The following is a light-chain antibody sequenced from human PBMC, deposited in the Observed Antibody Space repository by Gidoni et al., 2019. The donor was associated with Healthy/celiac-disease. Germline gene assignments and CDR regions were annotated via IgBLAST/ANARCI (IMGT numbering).Light chain of an antibody. CDR1: QSVSSSY. CDR2: GAS. Sequence: EFVFTQSPGTLSLSPGERATLSCRASQSVSSSYLAWYQQKPGQAPRLLIYGASSRATGIPDRFSGSGSGTDFTLTISRLEPEDVAVYYWQQYGSSPPYTFGQGTKLEIK. V-gene: IGKV3-20*01. CDR3: QQYGSSPPYT. J-gene: IGKJ2*01.